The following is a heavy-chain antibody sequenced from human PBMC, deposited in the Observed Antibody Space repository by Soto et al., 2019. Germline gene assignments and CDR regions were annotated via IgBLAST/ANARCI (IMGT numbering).Heavy chain of an antibody. CDR3: SRANYDILTGYPEWFDP. J-gene: IGHJ5*02. CDR2: ISYDGSNK. V-gene: IGHV3-30-3*01. D-gene: IGHD3-9*01. CDR1: GFTFSSYA. Sequence: GSLRLSCAASGFTFSSYAMHWVRQAPGKGLELVAVISYDGSNKYYADSVKGRFTISRDTSKNTLYLQMNSLRAEDTGVYYCSRANYDILTGYPEWFDPWGQGTLVTVSS.